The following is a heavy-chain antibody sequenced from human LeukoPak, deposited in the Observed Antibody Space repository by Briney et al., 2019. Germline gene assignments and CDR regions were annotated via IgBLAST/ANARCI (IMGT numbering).Heavy chain of an antibody. Sequence: GGSLRLSCAASGFTFSSYWMSWVRQAPGKGLEWVANIKQDGSEKYYVDSVKGRFTISRDNAKNSLYLQMNSLRAEDTAVYYCARRTYCSGDCYYEDYWGQGTLVTVSS. CDR1: GFTFSSYW. D-gene: IGHD2-21*02. V-gene: IGHV3-7*03. CDR3: ARRTYCSGDCYYEDY. J-gene: IGHJ4*02. CDR2: IKQDGSEK.